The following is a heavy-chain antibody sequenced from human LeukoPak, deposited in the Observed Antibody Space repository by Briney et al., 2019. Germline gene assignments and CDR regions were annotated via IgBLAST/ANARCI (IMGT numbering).Heavy chain of an antibody. CDR1: GFTFSSYS. D-gene: IGHD3-22*01. CDR3: ARDKDYYDSSGYYDHYYYYGMDV. J-gene: IGHJ6*02. Sequence: PGGFLRLSCAASGFTFSSYSMNWVRQAPGKGLEWVSSISSSSSYIYYADSVKGRFTISRDNAKNSLYLQMNSLRAEDTAVYYCARDKDYYDSSGYYDHYYYYGMDVWGQGTTVTVSS. CDR2: ISSSSSYI. V-gene: IGHV3-21*01.